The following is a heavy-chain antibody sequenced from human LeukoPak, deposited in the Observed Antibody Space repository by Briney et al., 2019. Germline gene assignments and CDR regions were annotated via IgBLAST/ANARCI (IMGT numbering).Heavy chain of an antibody. V-gene: IGHV4-34*01. D-gene: IGHD5-18*01. J-gene: IGHJ4*02. CDR1: GGSFSGYY. CDR2: INHSGST. Sequence: SETLSLTCAVYGGSFSGYYWSWIRQPPGKGLEWIGEINHSGSTNYNPSLKSRVTISVDTSKNQFSLKLSSVTAADTAVYYCASIRAYSYAFSDYWGQGTLVTVSS. CDR3: ASIRAYSYAFSDY.